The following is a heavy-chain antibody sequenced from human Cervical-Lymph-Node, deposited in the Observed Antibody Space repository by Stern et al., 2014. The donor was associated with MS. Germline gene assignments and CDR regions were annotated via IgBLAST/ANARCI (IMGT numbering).Heavy chain of an antibody. CDR3: GRGWGDPRH. CDR1: GYTFSSFA. CDR2: ITVYNGNT. D-gene: IGHD3-16*01. Sequence: VQLVESGAEVKKPGASVNVSCKASGYTFSSFAITWVRQAPGQGLEWMGTITVYNGNTNYAQRVQDRVTMTTDPPPTTAYMEVRTLGSADGAVYYGGRGWGDPRHWGQGTLVTVSS. V-gene: IGHV1-18*01. J-gene: IGHJ4*02.